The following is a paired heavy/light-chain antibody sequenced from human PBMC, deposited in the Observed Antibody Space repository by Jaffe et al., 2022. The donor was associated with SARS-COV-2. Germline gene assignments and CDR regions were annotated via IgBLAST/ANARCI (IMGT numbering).Light chain of an antibody. CDR3: LQYSTSPRT. CDR2: DAS. V-gene: IGKV3-20*01. J-gene: IGKJ1*01. CDR1: QSVTSGY. Sequence: EIVLTQSPGSLSLSPGERATLSCRASQSVTSGYLAWYQQKPGRAPRLLIYDASSRATDIPDKFSGSGSGTDFALTISKLEPEDFAVYYCLQYSTSPRTFGQGTKVEIK.
Heavy chain of an antibody. CDR1: GFTFGTYI. D-gene: IGHD1-1*01. J-gene: IGHJ4*02. CDR3: VRSQGSAGTPDGHFDY. V-gene: IGHV3-64*05. CDR2: ITISGGTT. Sequence: EVQLVESGGGLVQPGGSLRISCSASGFTFGTYIMHWVRQAPGKGLEYVAGITISGGTTYYADSVKGRFTISRDNSKKELYFQMTNLRAEDTAVYYCVRSQGSAGTPDGHFDYWGQGALVTVSS.